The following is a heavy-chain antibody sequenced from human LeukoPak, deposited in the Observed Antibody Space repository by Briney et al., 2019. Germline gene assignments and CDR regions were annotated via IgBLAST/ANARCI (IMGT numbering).Heavy chain of an antibody. Sequence: PSETLSLTCTVSGYSISSGYYWGWIRQPPGKGLEWIGSIYHSGSTYYNPSLKSRVTISVDTSKNQFSLKLSSVTAADTAVYYCARSLRDYGGRVYYFDYWGQGTLVTVSS. D-gene: IGHD4-17*01. J-gene: IGHJ4*02. CDR2: IYHSGST. CDR1: GYSISSGYY. V-gene: IGHV4-38-2*02. CDR3: ARSLRDYGGRVYYFDY.